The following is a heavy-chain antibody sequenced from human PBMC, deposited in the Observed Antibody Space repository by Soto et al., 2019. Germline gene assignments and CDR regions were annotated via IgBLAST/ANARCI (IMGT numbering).Heavy chain of an antibody. CDR2: IYYSGST. V-gene: IGHV4-39*01. D-gene: IGHD6-6*01. J-gene: IGHJ4*02. Sequence: QLQLQESGPGLVKPSETLSLTCSVSGASISTSSYWGWIRQPPGKGLECIGTIYYSGSTSYNTSLKSRVTIPLDTSKNQFSLKLTSVTAADTAVYYWATIAARLSNYFDYWGQGSLVTVSS. CDR1: GASISTSSY. CDR3: ATIAARLSNYFDY.